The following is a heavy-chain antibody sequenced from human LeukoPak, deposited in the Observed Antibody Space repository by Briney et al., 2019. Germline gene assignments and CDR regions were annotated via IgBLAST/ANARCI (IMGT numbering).Heavy chain of an antibody. V-gene: IGHV4-4*07. Sequence: SETLSLTCTVSGGSISSYYWSWIRQPAGKGLEWIGRIYTSGSTNYNPSLKSRVTMSVDTSKNQFSLKLSSVTAADTAVYYCVRAVAATAPDYFDYWAREPWSPSPQ. CDR1: GGSISSYY. CDR3: VRAVAATAPDYFDY. J-gene: IGHJ4*02. CDR2: IYTSGST. D-gene: IGHD6-19*01.